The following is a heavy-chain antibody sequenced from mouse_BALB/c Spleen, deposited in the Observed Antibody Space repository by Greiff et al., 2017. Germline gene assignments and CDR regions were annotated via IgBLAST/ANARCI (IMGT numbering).Heavy chain of an antibody. D-gene: IGHD1-1*01. Sequence: EVKLQESGPDLVTPSQSLSLTCTVTGYSITSGYSWHWIRPFPGNKLEWMGYIHYSGSTNYNPSLKSRISITRDTSKNQFFLQLNAVTTEDTATYDSARTYGSSYVGAMDYWGQGTSVTVSS. V-gene: IGHV3-1*02. CDR2: IHYSGST. J-gene: IGHJ4*01. CDR1: GYSITSGYS. CDR3: ARTYGSSYVGAMDY.